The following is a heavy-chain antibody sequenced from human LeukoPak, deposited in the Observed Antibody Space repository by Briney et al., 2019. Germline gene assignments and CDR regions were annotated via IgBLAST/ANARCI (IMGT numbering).Heavy chain of an antibody. D-gene: IGHD1-26*01. V-gene: IGHV4-4*02. J-gene: IGHJ4*02. CDR1: GYSIRSGYW. Sequence: PSGTLSLTCVVSGYSIRSGYWWSWVRQSPGKGLEWIGEILHSGSTNYNPSLKSRVTMSLDTSNNQFSLKLTSVTAADTAVYYCAREEHDGVGATPDYWGQGTLVTVSS. CDR3: AREEHDGVGATPDY. CDR2: ILHSGST.